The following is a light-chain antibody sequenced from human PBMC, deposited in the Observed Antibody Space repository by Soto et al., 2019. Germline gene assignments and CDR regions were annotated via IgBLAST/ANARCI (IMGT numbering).Light chain of an antibody. CDR3: SSYASSSTLYV. CDR2: EVS. J-gene: IGLJ1*01. CDR1: SRDIGGYNY. Sequence: QSVLTQPASVSVSPGQSITISCTGTSRDIGGYNYVSWYQQHPGKAPKLMIYEVSNRPSGVSDSFSGSKSGNSAYLTISGLQAEAEADYYCSSYASSSTLYVFGTGTKLTV. V-gene: IGLV2-14*01.